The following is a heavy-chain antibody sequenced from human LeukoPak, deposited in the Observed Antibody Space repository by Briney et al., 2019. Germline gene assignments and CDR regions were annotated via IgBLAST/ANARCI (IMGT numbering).Heavy chain of an antibody. CDR3: ARDYYGSGSYYKFGDY. D-gene: IGHD3-10*01. J-gene: IGHJ4*02. Sequence: GGSLRLSCAASGVTFSGYSINWVRQAPGKGLEWFSAISSSSSYIYYADSGKGRFTISRDNAKNSLYLQMNSLRAEDTAVYYCARDYYGSGSYYKFGDYWGQGTLVTVST. CDR2: ISSSSSYI. CDR1: GVTFSGYS. V-gene: IGHV3-21*01.